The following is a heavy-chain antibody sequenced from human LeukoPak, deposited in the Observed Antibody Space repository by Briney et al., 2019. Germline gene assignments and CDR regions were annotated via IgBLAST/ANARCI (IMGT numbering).Heavy chain of an antibody. CDR2: ISGSGDST. V-gene: IGHV3-23*01. D-gene: IGHD6-19*01. CDR3: ARNISSGWYVDY. Sequence: PGGSLRLSCAVSGFTFSSYAMSWVRQAPGKGLEWVSGISGSGDSTSYADSVKGRFSVSRDNSKKTLYLQMNSLRAEDTALYYCARNISSGWYVDYWGPGTLVTVSS. CDR1: GFTFSSYA. J-gene: IGHJ4*02.